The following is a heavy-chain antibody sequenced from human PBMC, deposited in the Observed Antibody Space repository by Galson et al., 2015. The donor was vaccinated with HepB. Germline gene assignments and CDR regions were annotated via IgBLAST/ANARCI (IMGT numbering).Heavy chain of an antibody. Sequence: SLRLSCAASGFTFSSFSMNWVRQAPGKGLEWVSYISSSSSTMYYADSVKGRFTISRDNAKNSLYLQMNSLRDDDTAVYYCARDRCSSTTCLFDYWGQGTLVTASS. V-gene: IGHV3-48*02. J-gene: IGHJ4*02. D-gene: IGHD2-2*01. CDR3: ARDRCSSTTCLFDY. CDR1: GFTFSSFS. CDR2: ISSSSSTM.